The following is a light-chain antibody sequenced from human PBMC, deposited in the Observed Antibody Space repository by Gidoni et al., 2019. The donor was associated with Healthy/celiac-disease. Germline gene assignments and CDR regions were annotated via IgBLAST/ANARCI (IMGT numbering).Light chain of an antibody. J-gene: IGKJ2*01. CDR1: QSVNSN. Sequence: PATLSVSPGERATLSCRASQSVNSNLAWYQQKPGQAPRLLIYGASTRATGIPARFSGSGSGTEFTLTISSLQSEDFAVYYCQQYNDWPPYTFGQGTKLEIK. CDR3: QQYNDWPPYT. CDR2: GAS. V-gene: IGKV3-15*01.